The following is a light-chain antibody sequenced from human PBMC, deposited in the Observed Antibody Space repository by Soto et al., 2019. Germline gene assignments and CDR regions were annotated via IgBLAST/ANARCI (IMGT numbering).Light chain of an antibody. Sequence: DIQMTQSPSSLSASVGDRVTITCRASQSITTYLNWYRQKPGKAPKLLIYAASSLQSGVPSRFSGSGSETEFTLSISSLQPEGFATYFCQQIYSAPLTFXGGTKVDIK. V-gene: IGKV1-39*01. CDR1: QSITTY. CDR2: AAS. CDR3: QQIYSAPLT. J-gene: IGKJ4*01.